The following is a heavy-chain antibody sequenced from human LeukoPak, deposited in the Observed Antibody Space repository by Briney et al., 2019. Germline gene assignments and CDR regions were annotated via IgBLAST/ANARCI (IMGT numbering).Heavy chain of an antibody. V-gene: IGHV1-2*02. Sequence: ASVRVSRKASGYTFTDYYMHCVRQAPGQGFEWMGWINPNDGDTNYAQKFQGRVTMTRDTSIRTAHMEVSRMRSDDTAVYYCARANFLYCSSSTCLFDYWGQGTLVTVSS. CDR2: INPNDGDT. D-gene: IGHD2-2*01. CDR3: ARANFLYCSSSTCLFDY. J-gene: IGHJ4*02. CDR1: GYTFTDYY.